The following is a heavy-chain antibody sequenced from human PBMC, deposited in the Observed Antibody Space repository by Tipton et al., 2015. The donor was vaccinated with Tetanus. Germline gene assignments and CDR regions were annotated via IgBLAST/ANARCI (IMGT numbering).Heavy chain of an antibody. CDR1: GYTFTGYY. V-gene: IGHV1-2*02. CDR3: ARDRGDYIYYGMDV. D-gene: IGHD3-22*01. CDR2: IDPNSGGT. J-gene: IGHJ6*02. Sequence: QLVQSGAELKKPGASLKVSCKASGYTFTGYYMYWVRQAPGQGLEWVGWIDPNSGGTIYAQNFQGRVTMTRDTSISTVYMERSRLRSDDTAVYYCARDRGDYIYYGMDVWGPGTTVTVSS.